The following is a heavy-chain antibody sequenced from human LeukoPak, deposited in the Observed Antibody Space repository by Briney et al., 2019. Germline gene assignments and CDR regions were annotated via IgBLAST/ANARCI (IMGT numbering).Heavy chain of an antibody. D-gene: IGHD2-15*01. V-gene: IGHV4-39*07. CDR3: ARGGGLYTGNAFDI. CDR2: IYYSGST. Sequence: SETLSLTCTVSGGSISSSSYYWGWIRQPPGKGLEWIGSIYYSGSTYYNPSLKSRVTISVDTSKNQFSLELSSVTAADTAVYYCARGGGLYTGNAFDIWGRGTRVTVSS. J-gene: IGHJ3*02. CDR1: GGSISSSSYY.